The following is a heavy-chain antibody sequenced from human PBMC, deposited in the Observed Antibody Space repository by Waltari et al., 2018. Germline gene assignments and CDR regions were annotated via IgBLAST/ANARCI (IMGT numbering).Heavy chain of an antibody. Sequence: EVQLVESGGGLVQPGGSLRLSCAASGFSIRGYWMSWVRQAPGKGLEWVANIKQDESEKNYVDSVKGRLTISRDNAKNSLYLQMSSLRAEDTAVYYCARGRITIGPWGQGTLVTVSS. D-gene: IGHD3-10*01. J-gene: IGHJ5*02. CDR2: IKQDESEK. V-gene: IGHV3-7*03. CDR1: GFSIRGYW. CDR3: ARGRITIGP.